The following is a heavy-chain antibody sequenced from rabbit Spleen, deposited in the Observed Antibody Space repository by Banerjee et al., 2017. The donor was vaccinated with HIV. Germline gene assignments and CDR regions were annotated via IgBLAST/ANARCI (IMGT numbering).Heavy chain of an antibody. CDR1: GFTISSSYY. CDR3: VRDQAGDADYGPYYLNL. J-gene: IGHJ4*01. V-gene: IGHV1S40*01. D-gene: IGHD2-1*01. CDR2: ITGGSDGST. Sequence: QSLEESGGGLVQPEGSLALTCKASGFTISSSYYMCWVRQAPGKGLECIACITGGSDGSTYYANWVNGRFTISSHNAQNTLYLQVSSLTAADTATYFCVRDQAGDADYGPYYLNLWGQGTLVTVS.